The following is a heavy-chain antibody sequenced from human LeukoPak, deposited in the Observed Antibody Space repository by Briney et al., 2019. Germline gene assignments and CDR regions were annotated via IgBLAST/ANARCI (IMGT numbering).Heavy chain of an antibody. CDR1: GYTFTGYY. Sequence: ASVKVSCKASGYTFTGYYMHWVRQAPGQGLEWMGWINPNSGGTNYAQKFQGRVTMTEDTSTDTAYMELSSLRSEDTAVYYCARRHYDSSGYPGGGVYYFDYWGQGTLVTVSS. CDR2: INPNSGGT. V-gene: IGHV1-2*02. D-gene: IGHD3-22*01. CDR3: ARRHYDSSGYPGGGVYYFDY. J-gene: IGHJ4*02.